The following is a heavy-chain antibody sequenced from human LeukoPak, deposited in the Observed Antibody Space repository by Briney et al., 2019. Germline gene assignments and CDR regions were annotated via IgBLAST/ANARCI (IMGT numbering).Heavy chain of an antibody. CDR2: INPNSGGT. CDR3: ARDYGDYLGYAFDI. D-gene: IGHD4-17*01. V-gene: IGHV1-2*02. Sequence: ASVKVSCKASGYTFTGYYMHWVRQAPGQGLEWMGWINPNSGGTNYAQKVQGRVTMTRDTSISTAYMELSRLMSDDTAVYYCARDYGDYLGYAFDIWGQGTMVTVSS. J-gene: IGHJ3*02. CDR1: GYTFTGYY.